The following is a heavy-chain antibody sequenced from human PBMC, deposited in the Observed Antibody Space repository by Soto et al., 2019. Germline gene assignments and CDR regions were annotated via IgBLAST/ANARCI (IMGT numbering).Heavy chain of an antibody. CDR3: TRGGAAAGRPFDY. V-gene: IGHV4-31*03. Sequence: QVQLQESGPGLVKPSQTLSVTCTVSGGSISSGDYYWSWIRQHPGKGLEWIGYIYYSGSTYYNPSLRSRVTISLDTSKNLFSLKVSSVTAADTAMYYCTRGGAAAGRPFDYWGQGTLVTVSS. J-gene: IGHJ4*02. D-gene: IGHD6-13*01. CDR2: IYYSGST. CDR1: GGSISSGDYY.